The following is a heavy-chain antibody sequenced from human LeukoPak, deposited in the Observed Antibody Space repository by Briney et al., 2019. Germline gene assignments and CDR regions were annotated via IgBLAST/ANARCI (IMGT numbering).Heavy chain of an antibody. CDR2: ISGSGGST. J-gene: IGHJ3*02. D-gene: IGHD6-13*01. CDR1: GYSFSSHG. CDR3: AKDIIAAAAPHAFDI. V-gene: IGHV3-23*01. Sequence: GGSLRLSCAVFGYSFSSHGMHWVRQAPGKGLEWVSAISGSGGSTYYADSVKGRFTISRDNSKNTLYLQMNSLRAEDTAVYYCAKDIIAAAAPHAFDIWGQGTMVTVSS.